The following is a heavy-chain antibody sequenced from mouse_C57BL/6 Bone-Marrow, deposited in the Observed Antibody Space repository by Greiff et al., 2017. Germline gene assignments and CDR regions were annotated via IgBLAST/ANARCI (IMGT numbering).Heavy chain of an antibody. CDR1: GYTFTSYW. V-gene: IGHV1-69*01. CDR2: IDPSDSYT. CDR3: AREAYGNPAY. J-gene: IGHJ3*01. D-gene: IGHD2-1*01. Sequence: VKLQQPGAELVMPGASVKLSCKASGYTFTSYWMHWVKQRPGQGLEWIGEIDPSDSYTNYNQKFKGKSTLTVDKSSSTAYMQLSSLTSEDSAVYYCAREAYGNPAYWGQGTLVTVSA.